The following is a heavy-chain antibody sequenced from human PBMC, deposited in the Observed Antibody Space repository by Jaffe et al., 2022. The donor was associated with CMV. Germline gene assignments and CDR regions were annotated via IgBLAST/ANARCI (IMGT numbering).Heavy chain of an antibody. J-gene: IGHJ4*02. CDR2: IWYDGSNK. CDR3: ARDTTKSGSYLFDY. D-gene: IGHD1-26*01. V-gene: IGHV3-33*08. Sequence: QVQLVESGGGVVQPGRSLRLSCAASGFTFSSYGMHWVRQAPGKGLEWVAVIWYDGSNKYYADSVKGRFTISRDNSKNTLYLQMNSLRAEDTAVYYCARDTTKSGSYLFDYWGQGTLVTVSS. CDR1: GFTFSSYG.